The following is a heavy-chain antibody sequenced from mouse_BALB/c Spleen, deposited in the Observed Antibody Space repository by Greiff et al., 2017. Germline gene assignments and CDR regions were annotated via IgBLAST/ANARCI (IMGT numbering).Heavy chain of an antibody. CDR3: ARKVIYYGNYDAMDY. D-gene: IGHD2-1*01. Sequence: EVQRVESGGGLVKPGGSLKLSCAASGFTFSSYAMSWVRQTPEKRLEWVASISSGGSTYYPDSVKGRFTISRDNARNILYLQMSSLRSEDTAMYYCARKVIYYGNYDAMDYWGQGTSVTVSS. CDR2: ISSGGST. V-gene: IGHV5-6-5*01. J-gene: IGHJ4*01. CDR1: GFTFSSYA.